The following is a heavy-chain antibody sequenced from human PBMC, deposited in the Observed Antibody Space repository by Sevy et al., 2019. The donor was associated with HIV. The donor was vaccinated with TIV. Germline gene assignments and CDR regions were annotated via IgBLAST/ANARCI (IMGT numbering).Heavy chain of an antibody. CDR3: ARDYYDSSGWSDY. CDR2: IYSGGST. D-gene: IGHD3-22*01. Sequence: GGSLRLSCAASGFTVTSNYMSWVRQAPGKGLEWVSVIYSGGSTYYADSVKGRFTISRDNSKNTLYLQMNSLRAEDTAVYYCARDYYDSSGWSDYWGQGTLVTVSS. J-gene: IGHJ4*02. CDR1: GFTVTSNY. V-gene: IGHV3-53*01.